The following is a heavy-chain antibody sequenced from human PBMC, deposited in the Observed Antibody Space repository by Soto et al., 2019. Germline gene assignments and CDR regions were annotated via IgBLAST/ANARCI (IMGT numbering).Heavy chain of an antibody. J-gene: IGHJ5*02. D-gene: IGHD3-10*01. Sequence: QVQLQESGPGLVKPSETLSLTCTVSGGSISSYYWSWIRQPPGKGLEWIGYIYYSGSTNYNPSLKSRVTISVDTSKNQFSLKLSSVTAADTAVYYCARDSGFGYSDPWGQGTLVTVSS. V-gene: IGHV4-59*01. CDR1: GGSISSYY. CDR2: IYYSGST. CDR3: ARDSGFGYSDP.